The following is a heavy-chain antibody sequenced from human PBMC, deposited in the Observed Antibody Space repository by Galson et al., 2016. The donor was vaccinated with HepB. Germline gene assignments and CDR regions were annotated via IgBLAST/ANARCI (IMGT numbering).Heavy chain of an antibody. CDR3: ARGPPEGCSSASCFIGAFDV. CDR2: IYNSGNI. D-gene: IGHD2-2*01. CDR1: GASISNGDFY. Sequence: TLSLTCTVSGASISNGDFYWTWIRQPPGKGLEWIGYIYNSGNIYYNPSLEIRLTISLDTSHLSLKMRSVTDADTAVYYCARGPPEGCSSASCFIGAFDVWGHGTMVTVSS. V-gene: IGHV4-30-4*01. J-gene: IGHJ3*01.